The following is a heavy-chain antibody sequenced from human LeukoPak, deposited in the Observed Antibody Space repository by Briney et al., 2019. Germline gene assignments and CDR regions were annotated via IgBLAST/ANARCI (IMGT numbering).Heavy chain of an antibody. CDR2: IRYDGSNK. CDR3: AKEYSLPSGGFDP. J-gene: IGHJ5*02. Sequence: PGGSLRLSCAASGFTFSSYGMHWVRQAPGKGLEWVAFIRYDGSNKYYADSVKGRFTISRDNSKNTLYLQMNSLRAEDTAVYYCAKEYSLPSGGFDPWGQGTLVTVSS. D-gene: IGHD4-11*01. V-gene: IGHV3-30*02. CDR1: GFTFSSYG.